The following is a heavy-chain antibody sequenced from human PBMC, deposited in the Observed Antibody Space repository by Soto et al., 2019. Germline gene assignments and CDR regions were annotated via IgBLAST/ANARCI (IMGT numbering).Heavy chain of an antibody. Sequence: QLQLQESGPGLVKPSETLSLTCTVSGDSISSNNYYWGWIRQPPGKGLEWIGGINYSGNTYYNPSLKRRSTISVATSKNHFPLKLSSVPVADTAVYYSASHPGYCISTSCYGYYTMDVWGQGTTVTVSS. CDR1: GDSISSNNYY. CDR3: ASHPGYCISTSCYGYYTMDV. V-gene: IGHV4-39*02. D-gene: IGHD2-2*01. CDR2: INYSGNT. J-gene: IGHJ6*02.